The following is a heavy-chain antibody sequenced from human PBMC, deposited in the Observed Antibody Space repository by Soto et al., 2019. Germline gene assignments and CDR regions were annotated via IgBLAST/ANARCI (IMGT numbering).Heavy chain of an antibody. J-gene: IGHJ4*02. Sequence: LRLSCEGSGFTFSSYCMHWVRQAPGKGLEWVAGIWYDGTNKYYGDSVMGRFTISRDNSKNTVYLQMNSLRAEDMGLYYCARGLVGFFHIDYWGQGTLVTVSS. D-gene: IGHD2-8*02. CDR1: GFTFSSYC. CDR2: IWYDGTNK. CDR3: ARGLVGFFHIDY. V-gene: IGHV3-33*01.